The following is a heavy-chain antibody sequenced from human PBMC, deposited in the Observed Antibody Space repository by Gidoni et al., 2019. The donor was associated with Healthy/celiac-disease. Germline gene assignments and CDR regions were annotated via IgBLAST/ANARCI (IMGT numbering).Heavy chain of an antibody. CDR3: ARGTHYYDSSRIDY. CDR1: GCPISSGGYY. J-gene: IGHJ4*02. D-gene: IGHD3-22*01. V-gene: IGHV4-31*02. Sequence: GCPISSGGYYWSWIRQHPGKGLEWIGYIYYSGSTYYNPSLKSRVTISVDTSKNQFSLKLRSVTAADTAVYYCARGTHYYDSSRIDYWGQGTLVTVSS. CDR2: IYYSGST.